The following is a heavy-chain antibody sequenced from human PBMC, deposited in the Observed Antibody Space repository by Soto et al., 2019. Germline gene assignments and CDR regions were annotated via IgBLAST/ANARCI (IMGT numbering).Heavy chain of an antibody. CDR3: ARDDGDLSHFQH. J-gene: IGHJ1*01. CDR1: GGSISSGDYY. V-gene: IGHV4-30-4*01. D-gene: IGHD2-21*02. Sequence: PSETLSLTCTVSGGSISSGDYYWSWIRQPPGKGLEWIGYIYYSGSTYYNPSLKSRVTISVDTSKNQFSLKLSSVTAADTAVYYCARDDGDLSHFQHWGQGTLVTVSS. CDR2: IYYSGST.